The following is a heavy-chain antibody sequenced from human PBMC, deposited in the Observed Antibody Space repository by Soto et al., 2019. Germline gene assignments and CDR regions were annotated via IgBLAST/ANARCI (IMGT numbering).Heavy chain of an antibody. D-gene: IGHD6-19*01. CDR2: IKEDGSEK. CDR1: GFTFSSYW. CDR3: ARDRASSGWYDQGGHYYGMDV. Sequence: EVQLVESGGGLVQPGGSLRLSCTASGFTFSSYWMSWVRQAPGKGLEWVANIKEDGSEKYFGDSVKGRFTISRDNARNSVYPQMTGLRAEDTALYYCARDRASSGWYDQGGHYYGMDVWGQGTTVAVSS. J-gene: IGHJ6*02. V-gene: IGHV3-7*01.